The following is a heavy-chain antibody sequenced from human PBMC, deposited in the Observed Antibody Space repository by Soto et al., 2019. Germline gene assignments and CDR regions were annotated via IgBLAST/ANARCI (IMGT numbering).Heavy chain of an antibody. CDR3: ARRRGYTSGWFGAFEI. J-gene: IGHJ3*02. D-gene: IGHD6-19*01. CDR1: GFTFTSYA. CDR2: ISGSGGST. V-gene: IGHV3-23*01. Sequence: EVQLLESGGGLVPPGGSLRLSCAASGFTFTSYAMSWVRQAPGKGLEWVSLISGSGGSTYYAYAVKGRFTFSRYVSKNAVYLQMDSLRDEDTAVSYCARRRGYTSGWFGAFEIWGQGTMGTVSS.